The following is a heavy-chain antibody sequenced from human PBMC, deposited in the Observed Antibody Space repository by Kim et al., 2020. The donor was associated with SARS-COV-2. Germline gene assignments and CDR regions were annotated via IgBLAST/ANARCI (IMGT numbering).Heavy chain of an antibody. D-gene: IGHD3-10*01. CDR2: INPSGGST. CDR3: ASLGGEGAEKLIDI. Sequence: ASVKVSCKASGYTFTSYYMNWVRQAPGQGLEWMGIINPSGGSTSYAQKFQGRVTMTRDTSTSTAYMELSSLRSEDTAVYYCASLGGEGAEKLIDIWGQGTMVTVSS. V-gene: IGHV1-46*01. J-gene: IGHJ3*02. CDR1: GYTFTSYY.